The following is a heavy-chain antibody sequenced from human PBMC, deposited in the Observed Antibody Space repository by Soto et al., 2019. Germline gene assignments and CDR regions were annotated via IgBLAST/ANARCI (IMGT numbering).Heavy chain of an antibody. CDR3: AKNQGVELVPLATVDWFDP. V-gene: IGHV3-23*01. Sequence: EVVLLESGGGLEQPGGSLRLSCVASGFIFENFGMSWVRQAPGKGLEWISSISGSGFKKYYADSVKGRFTSSRDNSKSTVYLKLNNLSAEDTAVYHCAKNQGVELVPLATVDWFDPWGQGSVVTVSS. D-gene: IGHD1-26*01. J-gene: IGHJ5*02. CDR2: ISGSGFKK. CDR1: GFIFENFG.